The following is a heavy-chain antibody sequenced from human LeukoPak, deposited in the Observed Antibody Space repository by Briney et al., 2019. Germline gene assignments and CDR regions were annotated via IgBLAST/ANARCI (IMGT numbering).Heavy chain of an antibody. D-gene: IGHD3-16*02. CDR1: GGSISSYY. Sequence: SETLSLTCTVSGGSISSYYWSWIRQPPGKGLEWIGYIYYSGSTNYNPSLKSRVTISVDTSKNQFSLKLSSVTAADTAVYYCARVQNDYVWGSYRPKREEYYFDSWGQGTLVTVSS. CDR3: ARVQNDYVWGSYRPKREEYYFDS. CDR2: IYYSGST. J-gene: IGHJ4*02. V-gene: IGHV4-59*01.